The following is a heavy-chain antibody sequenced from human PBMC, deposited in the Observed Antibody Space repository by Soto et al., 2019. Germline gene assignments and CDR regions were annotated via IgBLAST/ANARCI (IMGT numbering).Heavy chain of an antibody. CDR2: IHHSGTT. CDR3: VGQGDRSYTWTY. CDR1: SGSISSSSW. J-gene: IGHJ4*02. V-gene: IGHV4-4*02. D-gene: IGHD1-1*01. Sequence: QGKRQESGPGLVKCSGTLSRTCAVSSGSISSSSWYSWVRQAPGKGLEWIGEIHHSGTTYCNPALESRLSISLDAPTNQFSLRLSSVTAADTAVYYCVGQGDRSYTWTYWGQGTLVTVSS.